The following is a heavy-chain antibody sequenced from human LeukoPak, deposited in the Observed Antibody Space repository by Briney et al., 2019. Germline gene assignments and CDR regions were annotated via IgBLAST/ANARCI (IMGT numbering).Heavy chain of an antibody. Sequence: GGSLRLSCAASGFTFSSYWMSWVRQAPGKGLEWVSVIYSGGSTYYADSVKGRFTISRDNSKNTLYLQMNSLRAEDTAVYYCARLGATLFYGMDVWGQGTTVTVSS. CDR2: IYSGGST. V-gene: IGHV3-66*01. D-gene: IGHD1-26*01. J-gene: IGHJ6*02. CDR3: ARLGATLFYGMDV. CDR1: GFTFSSYW.